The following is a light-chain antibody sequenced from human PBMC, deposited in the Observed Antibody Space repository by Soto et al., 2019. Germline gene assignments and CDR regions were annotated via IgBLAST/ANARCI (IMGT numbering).Light chain of an antibody. Sequence: EIVMTQSPATLSVSPGERATLSCRASRSVSSNLAWYQQKPGQAPRLLIYDASNRATGVSARFSGSGYGTDFTLTISRLEPEDFAVYYCQHYGTSSWTFGQGTKVDIK. J-gene: IGKJ1*01. CDR3: QHYGTSSWT. V-gene: IGKV3D-15*01. CDR2: DAS. CDR1: RSVSSN.